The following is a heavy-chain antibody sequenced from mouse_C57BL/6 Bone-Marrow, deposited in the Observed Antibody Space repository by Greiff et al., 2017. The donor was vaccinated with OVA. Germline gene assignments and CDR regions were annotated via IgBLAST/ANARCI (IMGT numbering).Heavy chain of an antibody. CDR3: ARGHYYPFAY. CDR2: SRNKANDYTT. V-gene: IGHV7-1*01. CDR1: GFTFSDFY. Sequence: EVMLVESGGGFVQSGRSLRLSCATSGFTFSDFYMEWVRQAPGKGLEWIAASRNKANDYTTEYSASVKGRFIVSRDTSQSILYLQMNALRAEDTAIYYCARGHYYPFAYWGQGTLVTVSA. D-gene: IGHD1-2*01. J-gene: IGHJ3*01.